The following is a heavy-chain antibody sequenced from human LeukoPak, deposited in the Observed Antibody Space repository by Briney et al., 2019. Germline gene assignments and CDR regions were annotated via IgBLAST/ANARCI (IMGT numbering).Heavy chain of an antibody. V-gene: IGHV1-2*02. D-gene: IGHD1-1*01. J-gene: IGHJ5*02. CDR1: GYTFTGYY. Sequence: ASVKVSCKASGYTFTGYYMHWVRQAPGQGLEWMGWINPNSGGTNYAQKFQGRVTMTRDTSISTAYMELSRLRSDDTAVYYCARDPERGTPNWFDPWGQGTLVTVSS. CDR3: ARDPERGTPNWFDP. CDR2: INPNSGGT.